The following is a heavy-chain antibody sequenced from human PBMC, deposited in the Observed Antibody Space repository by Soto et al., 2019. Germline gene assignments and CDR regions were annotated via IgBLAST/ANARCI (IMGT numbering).Heavy chain of an antibody. D-gene: IGHD1-26*01. J-gene: IGHJ4*02. CDR3: AHSASVPCCYYFDS. Sequence: QITLKESGPALVKPTQTFTLTCTFSGFSLSSIGVAVGWIRQPPGKALEWLALLYWNDDRRYSPSLKSRLTITKDTSKNQVVLTMTNMDPADTATYYCAHSASVPCCYYFDSWGQGTLVTVSS. CDR1: GFSLSSIGVA. CDR2: LYWNDDR. V-gene: IGHV2-5*01.